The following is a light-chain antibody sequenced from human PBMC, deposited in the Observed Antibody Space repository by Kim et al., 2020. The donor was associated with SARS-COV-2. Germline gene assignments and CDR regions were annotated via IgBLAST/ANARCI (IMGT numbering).Light chain of an antibody. J-gene: IGLJ2*01. Sequence: LGQTVTSTCQGDSLRMYFANWYQQKPGQAPFLVIHGKNNRPSGIPDRFSGSNSGNTASLTITGAQAEDEADYYCNSRDSSGNLLVFGGGTQLTVL. CDR2: GKN. V-gene: IGLV3-19*01. CDR1: SLRMYF. CDR3: NSRDSSGNLLV.